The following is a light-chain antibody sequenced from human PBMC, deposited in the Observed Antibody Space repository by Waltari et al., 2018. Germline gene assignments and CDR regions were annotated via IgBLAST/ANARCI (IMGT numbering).Light chain of an antibody. Sequence: QSALTQPRSVSGSPGQSVPISCTGASSDVGDYDYVSWYQQHPGKVPKLLIFDVFKRPSGVPDRFSGSKSGNTASLTISGLQPEDEADYHCCSYVGASTFVFGGGTKLTVL. J-gene: IGLJ2*01. CDR1: SSDVGDYDY. CDR3: CSYVGASTFV. V-gene: IGLV2-11*01. CDR2: DVF.